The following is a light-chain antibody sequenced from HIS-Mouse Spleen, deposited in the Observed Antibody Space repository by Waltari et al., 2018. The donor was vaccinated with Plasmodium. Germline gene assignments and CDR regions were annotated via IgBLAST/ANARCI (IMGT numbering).Light chain of an antibody. V-gene: IGLV3-1*01. CDR1: KLGAKY. CDR3: QAWDSSTVV. CDR2: QDS. J-gene: IGLJ2*01. Sequence: SYELTQPPSVSVSPGQTASIHCSGNKLGAKYACWYQQKPGQSPVLVIYQDSKRPSGIPERFSGSNSGNTATLTISGTQAMDEADYYCQAWDSSTVVFGGGTKLTVL.